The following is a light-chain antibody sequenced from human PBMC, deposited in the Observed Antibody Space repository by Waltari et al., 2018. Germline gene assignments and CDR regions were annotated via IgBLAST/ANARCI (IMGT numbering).Light chain of an antibody. CDR1: ESVGRS. CDR3: EHYVRLPVT. CDR2: GVA. V-gene: IGKV3-20*01. Sequence: EIVLTQSPGTLSLSPGERATLSCRASESVGRSLAWYQQKRGQAPRLLIYGVATRASGIRDRFSGGGSGTDFSLVISRLEPEDFAVYYCEHYVRLPVTFGQGTKVEIK. J-gene: IGKJ1*01.